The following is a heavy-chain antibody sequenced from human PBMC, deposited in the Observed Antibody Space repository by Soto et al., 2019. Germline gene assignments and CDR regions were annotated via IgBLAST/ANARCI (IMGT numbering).Heavy chain of an antibody. CDR3: ARDSHDDGDLSNEDWVDP. CDR1: GGSISSGGYY. J-gene: IGHJ5*02. CDR2: IYYSGST. V-gene: IGHV4-31*03. D-gene: IGHD4-17*01. Sequence: QVQLQESGPGLVKPSQTLSLTCTVSGGSISSGGYYWSWIRQHPGKGLEWIGYIYYSGSTYYNPSLKSRVTISVDTSKNHFSLKLSSVTAADTAVYYCARDSHDDGDLSNEDWVDPWGQGTLVTVSS.